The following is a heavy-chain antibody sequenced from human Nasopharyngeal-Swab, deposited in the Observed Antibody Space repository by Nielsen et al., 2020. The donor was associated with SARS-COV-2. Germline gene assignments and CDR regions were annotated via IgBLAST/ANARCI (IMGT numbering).Heavy chain of an antibody. D-gene: IGHD3-3*01. CDR3: ATEPRKITIFGVVTSPGYYGMDV. J-gene: IGHJ6*02. Sequence: SETLSLTCTVSGGSISSSSYYWGWIRQPPGKGLEWIGSIYYSGRTYYNPSLKIRVTISVDTPKNQFSLKLSSVTAAATAVYYCATEPRKITIFGVVTSPGYYGMDVWGQGTTVTVSS. CDR1: GGSISSSSYY. CDR2: IYYSGRT. V-gene: IGHV4-39*01.